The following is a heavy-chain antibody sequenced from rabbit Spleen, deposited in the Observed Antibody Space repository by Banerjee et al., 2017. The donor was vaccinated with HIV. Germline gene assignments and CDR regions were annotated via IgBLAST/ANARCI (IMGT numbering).Heavy chain of an antibody. Sequence: QEQLEASAGGLVQPGGSLTLTCTASGASFNSNYYMNWVRQAPGKGLEWIGYIDAVVGITYYANWVNGRFSISRENAQNTVLLQMTSLTAADTATYFCARAGDGGSSFDLWGQGTLVTVS. V-gene: IGHV1S43*01. CDR1: GASFNSNYY. CDR2: IDAVVGIT. CDR3: ARAGDGGSSFDL. D-gene: IGHD4-2*01. J-gene: IGHJ4*01.